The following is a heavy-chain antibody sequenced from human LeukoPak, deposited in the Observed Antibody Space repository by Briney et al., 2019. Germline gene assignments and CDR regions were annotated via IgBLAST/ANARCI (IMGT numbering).Heavy chain of an antibody. D-gene: IGHD2-2*02. CDR2: SSVYNGNT. CDR1: GSTFIPYG. CDR3: ARATYCSSTSCYIRNDAFDI. J-gene: IGHJ3*02. V-gene: IGHV1-18*01. Sequence: GAPGSVSYTPSGSTFIPYGISWVRQAPGQRLEWMGGSSVYNGNTKSAQMVQGRVTMTTDTSTSTAYMEQRSLRSDDTAVYYCARATYCSSTSCYIRNDAFDIWGQGTMVTVSS.